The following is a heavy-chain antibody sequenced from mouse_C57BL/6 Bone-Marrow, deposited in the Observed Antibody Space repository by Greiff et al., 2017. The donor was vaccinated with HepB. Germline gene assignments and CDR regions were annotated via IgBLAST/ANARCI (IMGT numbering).Heavy chain of an antibody. J-gene: IGHJ1*03. V-gene: IGHV5-2*01. CDR1: EYEFPSHD. CDR3: ARQGSYGYFDV. D-gene: IGHD1-1*01. Sequence: EVKLMESGGGLVQPGESLKLSCESNEYEFPSHDMSWVRKTPEKRLELVAAINSVGGSTYYPDTMERRFIISRDNTKKTLYLQMSSLRSEDTALYYCARQGSYGYFDVWGTGTTVTVSS. CDR2: INSVGGST.